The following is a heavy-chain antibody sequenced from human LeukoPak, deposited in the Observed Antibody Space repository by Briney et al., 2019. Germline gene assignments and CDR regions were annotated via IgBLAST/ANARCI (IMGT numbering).Heavy chain of an antibody. CDR1: GFTFDDYA. Sequence: GGSLRLSCAASGFTFDDYAMHWVRQAPGKGLEWVSDISWNSGSIGYADSVKGRFTISRDNAKNSPYLQMNSLRAEDTALYYCAKDFYGSGSYLGLSYMDVWGKGTTVTISS. CDR2: ISWNSGSI. D-gene: IGHD3-10*01. J-gene: IGHJ6*03. CDR3: AKDFYGSGSYLGLSYMDV. V-gene: IGHV3-9*01.